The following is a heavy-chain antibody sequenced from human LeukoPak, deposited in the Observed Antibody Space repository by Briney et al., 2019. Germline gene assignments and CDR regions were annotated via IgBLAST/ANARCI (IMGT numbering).Heavy chain of an antibody. CDR2: ISGSGGST. D-gene: IGHD1-26*01. V-gene: IGHV3-23*01. CDR1: GFTFSSYW. Sequence: PGGSLRLSCAASGFTFSSYWMHWVRQAPGKGLEWVSAISGSGGSTYYADSVKGRFTISRDNSKNTLYLQMNSLRAEDTAVYYCANSGSYWEGYFDYWGQGTLVTVSS. J-gene: IGHJ4*02. CDR3: ANSGSYWEGYFDY.